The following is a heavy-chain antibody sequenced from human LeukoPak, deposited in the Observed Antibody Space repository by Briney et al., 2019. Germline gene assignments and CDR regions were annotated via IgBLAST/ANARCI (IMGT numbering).Heavy chain of an antibody. CDR2: INHSGST. V-gene: IGHV4-34*01. CDR1: GGSFSGYY. D-gene: IGHD2-15*01. CDR3: ARGRVQGYCSGGSCYSPGVRLFDY. Sequence: SETLSLTCAVYGGSFSGYYWSWIRQPPGKGLEWIGEINHSGSTNYNPSLKSRVTISVDTSKNQFSLELSSVTAADTAVYYCARGRVQGYCSGGSCYSPGVRLFDYWGQGTLVTVSS. J-gene: IGHJ4*02.